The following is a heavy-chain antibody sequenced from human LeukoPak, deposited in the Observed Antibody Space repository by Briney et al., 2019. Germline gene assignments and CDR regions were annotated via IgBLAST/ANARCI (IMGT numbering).Heavy chain of an antibody. CDR3: AMRSSSGYYHYFDY. Sequence: GGSLRLSCAASGFTVSSNYMSWVRQAPGKGLEWVSVIYSGGSTYYADSVKGRFTISRDNSKNTLYLQMNSLRAEDTAVYYCAMRSSSGYYHYFDYWGQGTLVTVSS. CDR2: IYSGGST. D-gene: IGHD3-22*01. CDR1: GFTVSSNY. V-gene: IGHV3-53*01. J-gene: IGHJ4*02.